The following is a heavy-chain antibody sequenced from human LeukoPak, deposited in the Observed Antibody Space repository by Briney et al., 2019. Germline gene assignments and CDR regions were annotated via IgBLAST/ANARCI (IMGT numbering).Heavy chain of an antibody. CDR2: INPNSGGT. CDR3: ARFDPSRDQTRGGYYFDY. Sequence: ASVKVSCKASGYTFTGYYMHWVRQAPGQGLEWMGWINPNSGGTNYAQKFQGRVTMTRDTSISTAYMELSRLRSDDTAVYYCARFDPSRDQTRGGYYFDYWGQGTPGTGSS. CDR1: GYTFTGYY. D-gene: IGHD6-13*01. V-gene: IGHV1-2*02. J-gene: IGHJ4*02.